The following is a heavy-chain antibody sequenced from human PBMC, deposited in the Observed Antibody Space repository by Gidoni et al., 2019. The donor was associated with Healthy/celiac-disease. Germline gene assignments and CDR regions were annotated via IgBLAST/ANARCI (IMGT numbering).Heavy chain of an antibody. J-gene: IGHJ3*02. V-gene: IGHV1-2*04. CDR3: ARDSTYCSGGSCYGGADAFDI. Sequence: QVQLVQSGAEVKKPGASVKVSCTASGSTVTGYYMHRVRQAPGQGLEWMGWINPNSGGTNYAQKFQGWVTMNRDTSISTADMELSRLRSDDTAVYYCARDSTYCSGGSCYGGADAFDIWGQGTMVTVSS. CDR2: INPNSGGT. D-gene: IGHD2-15*01. CDR1: GSTVTGYY.